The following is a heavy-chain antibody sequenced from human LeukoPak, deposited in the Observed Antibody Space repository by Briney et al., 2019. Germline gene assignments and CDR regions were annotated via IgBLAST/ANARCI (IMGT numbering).Heavy chain of an antibody. J-gene: IGHJ4*02. V-gene: IGHV3-53*04. Sequence: PGGSLRLSCAASGFTVSSNYMSWVRQAPGKGLEWVSVIYSGGSTYYADSVRGRFTISRHNSKNTLYLQMNSLRAEDTAVYYCAREGPDSSGYHRIWGALDYWGQGTLVTVSS. CDR2: IYSGGST. CDR1: GFTVSSNY. D-gene: IGHD3-22*01. CDR3: AREGPDSSGYHRIWGALDY.